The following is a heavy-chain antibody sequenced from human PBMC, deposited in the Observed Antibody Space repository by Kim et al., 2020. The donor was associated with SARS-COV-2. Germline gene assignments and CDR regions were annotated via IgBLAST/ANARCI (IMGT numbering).Heavy chain of an antibody. Sequence: ADSVKGRFTISRDNAKNSLYLQMNSLRAEDTAVYYCARKYQDCSGDSLAYWGQGTLVTVSS. D-gene: IGHD2-21*01. V-gene: IGHV3-11*06. J-gene: IGHJ4*02. CDR3: ARKYQDCSGDSLAY.